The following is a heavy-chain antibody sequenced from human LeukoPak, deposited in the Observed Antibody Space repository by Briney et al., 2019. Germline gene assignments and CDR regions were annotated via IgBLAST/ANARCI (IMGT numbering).Heavy chain of an antibody. Sequence: SETLSLTCTVSGRSISSYYWGWIRQPPGKGLEWIGSIYYSGSTYHNPSLKSRVTISVDTSKNQFSLKLSSVTAADTAVYYCARLPMAMGVFDYWGQGTLVTVSS. D-gene: IGHD3-10*01. CDR1: GRSISSYY. CDR2: IYYSGST. CDR3: ARLPMAMGVFDY. V-gene: IGHV4-39*01. J-gene: IGHJ4*02.